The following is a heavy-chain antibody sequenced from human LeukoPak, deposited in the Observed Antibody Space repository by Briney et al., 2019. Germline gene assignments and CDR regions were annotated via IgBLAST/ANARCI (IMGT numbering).Heavy chain of an antibody. CDR1: GGSISTYY. V-gene: IGHV4-4*09. CDR2: IYTSEST. J-gene: IGHJ4*02. D-gene: IGHD1-1*01. Sequence: SETLSLNCTVSGGSISTYYWSWIRQPPGKGLEWIGYIYTSESTNYNPSLKSRVTISVDTSKNQFSLMLSSVTAADTAFYYCARRRTTGTTGYFDYWGRGILVTVSS. CDR3: ARRRTTGTTGYFDY.